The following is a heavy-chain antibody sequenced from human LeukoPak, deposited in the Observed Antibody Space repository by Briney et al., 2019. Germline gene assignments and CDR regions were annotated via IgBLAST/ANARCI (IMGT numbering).Heavy chain of an antibody. CDR3: AREVRGGEAAIDS. CDR1: GYTFSSFA. J-gene: IGHJ4*02. Sequence: ASVKVSCKASGYTFSSFAINWLRQAPGEGMEWMGWINTHTGNPTYAQGFTGRFVFSLDTSVGTTYLQITSLKTEDTATYYCAREVRGGEAAIDSWGQGALVIVSS. D-gene: IGHD2-15*01. V-gene: IGHV7-4-1*02. CDR2: INTHTGNP.